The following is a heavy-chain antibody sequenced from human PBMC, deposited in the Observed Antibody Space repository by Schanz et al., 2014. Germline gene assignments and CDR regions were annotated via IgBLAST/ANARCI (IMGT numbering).Heavy chain of an antibody. CDR2: FDAHDGRA. CDR1: GFSFGNYG. D-gene: IGHD3-10*01. J-gene: IGHJ6*02. V-gene: IGHV3-23*01. CDR3: AKDGPGGSGSYSADGGMDV. Sequence: EVQLLESGGGLVQPGGSLRLSCEASGFSFGNYGMSWVRQAPGKGLEWVSGFDAHDGRAYYTDSVKGRFTISRDNSKSTLYLQMNSLRAEDTAVYYCAKDGPGGSGSYSADGGMDVWGQGTTVTVSS.